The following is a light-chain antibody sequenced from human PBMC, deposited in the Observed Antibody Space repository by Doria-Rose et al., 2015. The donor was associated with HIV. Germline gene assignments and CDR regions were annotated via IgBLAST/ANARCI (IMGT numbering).Light chain of an antibody. Sequence: TQSPGTLPLSPGERATLSCRASQRVKSSYLAWYQQKPGQAPRLLIYDASTRATGIPDRCSGSGSGTDFTLTISRLETEYGAAYYCQQYGTSRGTFGQGTRLEIK. J-gene: IGKJ5*01. CDR1: QRVKSSY. V-gene: IGKV3-20*01. CDR2: DAS. CDR3: QQYGTSRGT.